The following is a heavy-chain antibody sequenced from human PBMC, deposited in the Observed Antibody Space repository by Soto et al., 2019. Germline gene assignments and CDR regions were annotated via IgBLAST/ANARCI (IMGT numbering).Heavy chain of an antibody. V-gene: IGHV3-33*01. J-gene: IGHJ5*02. D-gene: IGHD2-2*01. CDR1: GFVYTTYA. CDR3: ARDYCSSTSCHHKWIDL. Sequence: GGSLRLCCEASGFVYTTYAMHWVRQAPGKGLEWVAVIWYDGSNKYYADSVKGRFTISRDNSKNTLYLQMNSLRPEDTAVYYCARDYCSSTSCHHKWIDLPGQAPLGT. CDR2: IWYDGSNK.